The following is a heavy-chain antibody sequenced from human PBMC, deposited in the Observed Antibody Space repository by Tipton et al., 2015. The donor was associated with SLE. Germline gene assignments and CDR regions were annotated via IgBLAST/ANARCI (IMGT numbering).Heavy chain of an antibody. CDR3: ARWCTTYGFRY. D-gene: IGHD3-10*01. CDR2: IYYGWST. J-gene: IGHJ4*02. V-gene: IGHV4-39*07. CDR1: GGSISSNNYY. Sequence: TLSLTCTVSGGSISSNNYYWGWIRQPPGKGLEWIGSIYYGWSTYYNPSVKSRVTISVDTSRNQFSLKLSSVTAADTAVYYCARWCTTYGFRYWGQGTLVAVSS.